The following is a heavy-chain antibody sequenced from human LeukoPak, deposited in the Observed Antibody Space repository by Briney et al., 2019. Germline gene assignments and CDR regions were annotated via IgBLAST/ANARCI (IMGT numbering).Heavy chain of an antibody. D-gene: IGHD1-26*01. CDR1: GFTFSSYS. CDR3: ARVHRLSYASFDY. J-gene: IGHJ4*02. CDR2: ISSSSSYI. Sequence: GGSLRLSCAASGFTFSSYSMNWVRQAPGKGLEWVSSISSSSSYIYYADSVKGRFTISRDNAKSSLYLQMNSLRAEDTAVYYCARVHRLSYASFDYWGQGTLVTVSS. V-gene: IGHV3-21*01.